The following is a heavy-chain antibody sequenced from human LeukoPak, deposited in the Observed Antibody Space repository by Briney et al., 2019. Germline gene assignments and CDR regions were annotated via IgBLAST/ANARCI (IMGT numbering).Heavy chain of an antibody. Sequence: SVKVSCKASGGTFSSYAISWVRQAPGQGLEWMGGIIPIFGTANYAQKFQGRVTITTDESTSTAYMELSSLRSEDTAVYYCARGRIADITVPYFQHWGQGTLVTVSS. V-gene: IGHV1-69*05. CDR3: ARGRIADITVPYFQH. CDR2: IIPIFGTA. J-gene: IGHJ1*01. CDR1: GGTFSSYA. D-gene: IGHD6-13*01.